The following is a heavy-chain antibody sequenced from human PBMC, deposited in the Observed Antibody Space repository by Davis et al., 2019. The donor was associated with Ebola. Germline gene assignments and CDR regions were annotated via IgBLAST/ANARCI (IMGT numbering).Heavy chain of an antibody. D-gene: IGHD1-26*01. CDR2: ISAYNGNT. V-gene: IGHV1-18*01. CDR1: GHSFKHYA. CDR3: ARTSIVGTTTTASDI. J-gene: IGHJ3*02. Sequence: ASVKVSCKASGHSFKHYAISWVRQAPGQGLEWIGWISAYNGNTKYAQVLQGRVTMTTDTSTGTAYMELRSLRSDDTAVYFCARTSIVGTTTTASDIWGQGTMVTVSS.